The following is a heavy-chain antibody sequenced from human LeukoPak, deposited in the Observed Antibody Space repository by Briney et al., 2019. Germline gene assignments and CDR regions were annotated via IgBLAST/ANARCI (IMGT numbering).Heavy chain of an antibody. CDR3: AAHRRGYYDILTGYDY. J-gene: IGHJ4*02. CDR1: GGSISSYY. Sequence: SETLSLTCTVSGGSISSYYWSWIRQPPGKGLEWIGYIYYSGSTNYNPSLKSRVTISVDTSKNQFSLKLSSVTAADTAVYYCAAHRRGYYDILTGYDYWGQGTLVTVSS. V-gene: IGHV4-59*01. CDR2: IYYSGST. D-gene: IGHD3-9*01.